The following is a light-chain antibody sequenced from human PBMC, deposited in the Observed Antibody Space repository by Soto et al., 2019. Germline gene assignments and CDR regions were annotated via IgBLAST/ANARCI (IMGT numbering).Light chain of an antibody. J-gene: IGKJ3*01. V-gene: IGKV3-20*01. CDR3: QQDLRPPLT. CDR2: GAS. CDR1: QSVSSSY. Sequence: EIVLTQSPGTLSLSPGERATLSCRASQSVSSSYLAWYQQKPGQAPRLLIYGASSRATGIPVRFSGSGSGTDFTLTISSLQPEDFATYYCQQDLRPPLTFGPGTKVDIK.